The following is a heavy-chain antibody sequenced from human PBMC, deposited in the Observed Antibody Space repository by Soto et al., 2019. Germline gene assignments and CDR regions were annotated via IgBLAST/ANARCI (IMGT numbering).Heavy chain of an antibody. V-gene: IGHV3-30*18. D-gene: IGHD1-26*01. CDR3: AKENLGSGFDY. J-gene: IGHJ4*02. Sequence: HPGGSLRLSCAASGFTFSSYGMHWVRQAPGKGLEWVAVISYDGSNKYYADSVKGRFTISRDNSKSTLYLQMNSLRAEDTAVYYCAKENLGSGFDYWGQGTLVTVSS. CDR2: ISYDGSNK. CDR1: GFTFSSYG.